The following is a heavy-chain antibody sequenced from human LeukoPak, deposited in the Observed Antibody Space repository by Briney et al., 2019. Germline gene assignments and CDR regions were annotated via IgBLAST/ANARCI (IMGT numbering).Heavy chain of an antibody. V-gene: IGHV4-61*01. Sequence: SETLSLTCTVSGGSISSYSYYWGWIRQPPGKGLEWIGYIYYSGSTNYNPSLKSRVTISVDTSKNQFSLKLSSVTAADTAVYYCARDVLSISNYYYYYGMDVWGQGTTVTVSS. CDR2: IYYSGST. CDR1: GGSISSYSYY. D-gene: IGHD3-10*02. J-gene: IGHJ6*02. CDR3: ARDVLSISNYYYYYGMDV.